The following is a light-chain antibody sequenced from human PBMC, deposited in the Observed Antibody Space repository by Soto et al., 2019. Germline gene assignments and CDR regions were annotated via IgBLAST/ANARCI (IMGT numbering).Light chain of an antibody. J-gene: IGKJ1*01. CDR1: QSVSNN. CDR2: DAS. Sequence: ILMTQSPATLSVSPGERATLSCRASQSVSNNLAWYQQKPGQAPRLLIYDASTRATGIPARFSGSGSGTEFTLTISGLQSEDFAVYYCQQYNNWPPWTFSTGPKVELK. V-gene: IGKV3-15*01. CDR3: QQYNNWPPWT.